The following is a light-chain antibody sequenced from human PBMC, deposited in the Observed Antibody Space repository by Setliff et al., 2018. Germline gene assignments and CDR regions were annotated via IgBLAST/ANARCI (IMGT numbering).Light chain of an antibody. V-gene: IGLV2-8*01. CDR1: SSDVGGYNS. J-gene: IGLJ2*01. Sequence: LTQPPSASGSPGQSVTISCNGTSSDVGGYNSVSWYQQHPGKAPKLMIYEVTYRPSGVPDRFSGSKSGNTASLTVSGLQAEDEADYYCSSYAGSNNFGVFGGGTKVTVL. CDR2: EVT. CDR3: SSYAGSNNFGV.